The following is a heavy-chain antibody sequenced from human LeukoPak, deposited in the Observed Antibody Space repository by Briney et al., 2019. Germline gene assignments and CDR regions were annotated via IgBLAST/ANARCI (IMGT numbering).Heavy chain of an antibody. V-gene: IGHV4-39*02. J-gene: IGHJ4*02. Sequence: SETLSLTCTVSGGSISSSSYYWGWIRQPPGKGLEWIGSIYYSGSTYYNPSLKSRVTISVDTSKNQFSLKLSSVTAADTAVYYCARDRLLWFGELNHYFDYWGQGTLVTVSS. CDR3: ARDRLLWFGELNHYFDY. D-gene: IGHD3-10*01. CDR1: GGSISSSSYY. CDR2: IYYSGST.